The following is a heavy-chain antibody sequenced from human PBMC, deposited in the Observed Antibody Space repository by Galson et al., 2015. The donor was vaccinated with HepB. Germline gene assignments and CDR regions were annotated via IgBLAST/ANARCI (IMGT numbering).Heavy chain of an antibody. V-gene: IGHV3-23*01. CDR2: ISGAGDKA. D-gene: IGHD4-17*01. Sequence: SLRLSCAASGFTFSDYAMSWVRQVPGKGLEWVSAISGAGDKADYADSVRGRFTISRDNSNNKVFVQMSSLRADDTAIYYCAKDGDYFYRRSYFDNWGQGTLVTVSP. J-gene: IGHJ4*02. CDR1: GFTFSDYA. CDR3: AKDGDYFYRRSYFDN.